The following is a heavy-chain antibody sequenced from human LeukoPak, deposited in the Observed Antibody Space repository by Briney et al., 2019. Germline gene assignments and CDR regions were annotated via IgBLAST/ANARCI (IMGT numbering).Heavy chain of an antibody. Sequence: ASVKVSCKASGYTFTSYGISWVRQAPGQGLEWMGWISAYNGNTNYAQKLQGRFTMTTDTSTSTAYMELRSLRSDDTAVYYCARGRRAVAAGAMDYWGQGTLVTVSS. CDR2: ISAYNGNT. CDR1: GYTFTSYG. J-gene: IGHJ4*02. V-gene: IGHV1-18*04. CDR3: ARGRRAVAAGAMDY. D-gene: IGHD6-19*01.